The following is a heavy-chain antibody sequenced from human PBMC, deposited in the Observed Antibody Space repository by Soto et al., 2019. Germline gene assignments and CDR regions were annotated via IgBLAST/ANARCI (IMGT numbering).Heavy chain of an antibody. J-gene: IGHJ6*02. CDR3: AREREYDFWSGYYSYYGMDV. Sequence: QVQLVQSGAEVKKPGASVKVSCEASGYTFTGYYMHWVRQAPGQGLEWMGWINPNSGGTNYAQKFQVWVTMTRDTSISTAYMELSRLRSDDTAVYYCAREREYDFWSGYYSYYGMDVWGQGTTVTVSS. D-gene: IGHD3-3*01. CDR2: INPNSGGT. V-gene: IGHV1-2*04. CDR1: GYTFTGYY.